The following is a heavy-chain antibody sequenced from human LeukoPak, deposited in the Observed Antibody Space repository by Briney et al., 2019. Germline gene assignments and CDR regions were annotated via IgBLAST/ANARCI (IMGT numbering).Heavy chain of an antibody. CDR1: EFSVGSNY. D-gene: IGHD3-22*01. J-gene: IGHJ3*02. CDR2: IYSGGST. CDR3: ARAYYYDSSGLDAFDI. Sequence: GGSLRLSCAASEFSVGSNYMTWVRQAPGKGLEWVSLIYSGGSTYYADSVKGRFTISRDNSKNTLYLQMNSLRAEDTAVYYCARAYYYDSSGLDAFDIWGQGTMVTVSS. V-gene: IGHV3-66*01.